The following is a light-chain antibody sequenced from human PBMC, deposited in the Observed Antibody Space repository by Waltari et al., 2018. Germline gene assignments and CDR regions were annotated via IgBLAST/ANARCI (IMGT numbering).Light chain of an antibody. V-gene: IGLV7-46*01. Sequence: QAVVTQEPAMTVSPGGTVTLTCGSSTGAVTSGHHPYWVQQKPGQAPRTWTYETSNKHSWKPDRFPGALLGDKGALTLSSAQPEDEADYYCMVSNVGAQWKFGGGTKLTV. CDR2: ETS. CDR1: TGAVTSGHH. CDR3: MVSNVGAQWK. J-gene: IGLJ3*02.